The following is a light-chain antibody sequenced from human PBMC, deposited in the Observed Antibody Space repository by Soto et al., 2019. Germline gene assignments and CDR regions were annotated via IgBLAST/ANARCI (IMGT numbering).Light chain of an antibody. Sequence: QSALTHPPSASGSPGQSVAISCTGTSSDVGGYNYVSWYQQHPGKAPKLMIYEVNKRPSGVPDRFSGSKSGTSATLGITGFQTGDEADYYCGSWDSSLSAYVFGTGTKLTVL. CDR3: GSWDSSLSAYV. CDR1: SSDVGGYNY. CDR2: EVN. V-gene: IGLV2-8*01. J-gene: IGLJ1*01.